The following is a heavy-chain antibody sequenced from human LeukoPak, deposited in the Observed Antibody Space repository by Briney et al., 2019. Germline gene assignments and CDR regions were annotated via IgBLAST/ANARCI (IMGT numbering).Heavy chain of an antibody. J-gene: IGHJ4*01. CDR3: ARDLRPANL. V-gene: IGHV1-2*02. Sequence: ASVKDSCEASGHTFTAHLIHWVRHTPGEGVQYMGWINPASANTVYAQMFHGRVTLTRDTPATTTYMELSGLRSDDTAVYYCARDLRPANLWGQGTLVTVSS. CDR2: INPASANT. CDR1: GHTFTAHL. D-gene: IGHD1-7*01.